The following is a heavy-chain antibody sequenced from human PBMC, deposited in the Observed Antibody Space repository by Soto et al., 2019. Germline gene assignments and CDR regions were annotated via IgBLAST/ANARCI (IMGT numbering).Heavy chain of an antibody. J-gene: IGHJ4*02. Sequence: GGSLRLSCAASGFTFSNAWMSWVRQAPGKGLEWVGRIKSKTDGGTTDYAAPVKGRFTISRDDSKNTLYLQMNSLKTEDTAVYYCTTDSVAYYYDSSGYYQYDYFDYWGQGTLVTVSS. V-gene: IGHV3-15*01. CDR3: TTDSVAYYYDSSGYYQYDYFDY. D-gene: IGHD3-22*01. CDR2: IKSKTDGGTT. CDR1: GFTFSNAW.